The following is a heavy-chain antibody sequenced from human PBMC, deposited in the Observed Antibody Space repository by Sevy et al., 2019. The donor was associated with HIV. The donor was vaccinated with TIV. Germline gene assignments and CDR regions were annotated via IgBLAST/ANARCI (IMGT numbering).Heavy chain of an antibody. J-gene: IGHJ6*02. CDR2: ISSKNDYI. D-gene: IGHD2-2*01. Sequence: GGSLRLSCAASGFDFGTYSMNWVRQAPGKGLEWVSSISSKNDYIFYADSVKGRFTISKDDAKNSLYLQMNSLRVEDTAVYYCAREGDCIGIDCYDDWRLPSYYYYPMDVWGQGTTVTVSS. CDR3: AREGDCIGIDCYDDWRLPSYYYYPMDV. V-gene: IGHV3-21*01. CDR1: GFDFGTYS.